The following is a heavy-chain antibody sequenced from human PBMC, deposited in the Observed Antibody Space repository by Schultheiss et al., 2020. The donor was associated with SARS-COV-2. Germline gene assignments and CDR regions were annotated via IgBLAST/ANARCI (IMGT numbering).Heavy chain of an antibody. CDR3: ARLKRWLQFSAIDY. D-gene: IGHD5-24*01. Sequence: SETLSLTCTVSGGSISSGSYYWSWIRQPAGKGLEWIGRIYTSGSTNYNPSLKSRVTISVDTSKNQFSLKLSSVTAADTAVYYCARLKRWLQFSAIDYWGQGTLVTVSS. V-gene: IGHV4-61*02. J-gene: IGHJ4*02. CDR1: GGSISSGSYY. CDR2: IYTSGST.